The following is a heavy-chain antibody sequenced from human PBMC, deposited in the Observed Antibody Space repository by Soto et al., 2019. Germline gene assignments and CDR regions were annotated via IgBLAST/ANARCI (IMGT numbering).Heavy chain of an antibody. D-gene: IGHD2-2*01. J-gene: IGHJ4*02. Sequence: GGSLRLSCAASGFTFSSYAMSWVRQAPGKGLEWVSAISGSGGSTYYADSVKGRFTISRDNSKNTLYLQMNSLRAEDTAVYYCAKDALDCSSTSCYFDYWGQGTLVTVSS. V-gene: IGHV3-23*01. CDR2: ISGSGGST. CDR1: GFTFSSYA. CDR3: AKDALDCSSTSCYFDY.